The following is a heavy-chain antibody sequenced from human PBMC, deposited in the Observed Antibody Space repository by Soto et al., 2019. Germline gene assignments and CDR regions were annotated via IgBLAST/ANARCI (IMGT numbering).Heavy chain of an antibody. CDR3: ASADTPMGEGFDY. CDR2: IYYSGNT. Sequence: SETLSLPCTVSGSSISDYYWSWIRQPPGKGLEWIGYIYYSGNTNSNPSLKGRVTISVDTSKNQFSLKLTSVSAADTSVYYCASADTPMGEGFDYWGQGTLVTVSS. J-gene: IGHJ4*02. D-gene: IGHD5-18*01. CDR1: GSSISDYY. V-gene: IGHV4-59*01.